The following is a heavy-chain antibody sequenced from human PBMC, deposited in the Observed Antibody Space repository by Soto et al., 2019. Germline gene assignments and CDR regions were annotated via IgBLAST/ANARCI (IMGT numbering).Heavy chain of an antibody. V-gene: IGHV1-69*13. Sequence: GASVKVSCKASGGTFSSYAISWVRQAPGQGLEWMGGIIPIFGTANYAQKFQGRVTITADESTSTAYMELSSLRSEDTAVYYCARTYGDSNYYYYGMDVWGQGTTVTVSS. CDR1: GGTFSSYA. CDR3: ARTYGDSNYYYYGMDV. CDR2: IIPIFGTA. D-gene: IGHD4-17*01. J-gene: IGHJ6*02.